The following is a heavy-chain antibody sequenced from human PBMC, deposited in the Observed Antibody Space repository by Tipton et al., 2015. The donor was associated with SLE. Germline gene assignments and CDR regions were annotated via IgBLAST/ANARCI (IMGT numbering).Heavy chain of an antibody. D-gene: IGHD5-12*01. CDR2: VYDIEFT. V-gene: IGHV4-59*01. CDR3: ARRHYSGPFDS. CDR1: GASISSYY. Sequence: TLSLTCTVSGASISSYYWSWIRQPPGKGLEWIGYVYDIEFTNYNPSLKSRVTISLDTSKNQFSRKLSSVTAADTAVYYCARRHYSGPFDSWGQGTLVTVSS. J-gene: IGHJ4*02.